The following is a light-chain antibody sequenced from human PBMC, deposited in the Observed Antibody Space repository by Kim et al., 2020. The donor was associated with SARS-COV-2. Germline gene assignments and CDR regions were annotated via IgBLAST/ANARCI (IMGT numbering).Light chain of an antibody. J-gene: IGLJ3*02. V-gene: IGLV3-19*01. CDR3: DSRDSSDNHV. CDR1: SLGSHY. CDR2: GDN. Sequence: VALGQTVRITGQGDSLGSHYANWYQQKPGQAPILVFSGDNHRPSGVPDRFSGSSSGNTASLTITGAQAEDEADYYCDSRDSSDNHVFGGGTQLTVL.